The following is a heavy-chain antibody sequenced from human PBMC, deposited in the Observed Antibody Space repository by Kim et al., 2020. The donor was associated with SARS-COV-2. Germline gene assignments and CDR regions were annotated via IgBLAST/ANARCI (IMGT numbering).Heavy chain of an antibody. J-gene: IGHJ6*03. D-gene: IGHD3-3*01. Sequence: GRFTISRDDTKNTLYLQMNSLKTEDTAVYYCTTDMGSGYYTYYYYYYMDVWGKGTTVTVSS. CDR3: TTDMGSGYYTYYYYYYMDV. V-gene: IGHV3-15*01.